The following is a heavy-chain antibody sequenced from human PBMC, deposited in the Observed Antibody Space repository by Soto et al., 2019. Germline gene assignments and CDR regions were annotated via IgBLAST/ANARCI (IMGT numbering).Heavy chain of an antibody. V-gene: IGHV5-51*01. Sequence: GESLKISCKGSGYNFTRQFSRHCFGWVRQMPGKGLEWIGIIYPGDSETTYSPSFQGQVTISADKSTSTAYLQWSSLKASDTAIYYCARHGWYRFDYGLDFWGQGTTVTV. D-gene: IGHD6-19*01. CDR3: ARHGWYRFDYGLDF. J-gene: IGHJ6*02. CDR2: IYPGDSET. CDR1: GYNFTRQFSRHC.